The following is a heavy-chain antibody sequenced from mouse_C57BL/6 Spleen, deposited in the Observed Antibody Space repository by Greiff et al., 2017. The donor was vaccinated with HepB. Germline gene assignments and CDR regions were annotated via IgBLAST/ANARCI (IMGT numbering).Heavy chain of an antibody. V-gene: IGHV1-19*01. D-gene: IGHD2-4*01. CDR1: GYTFTDYY. J-gene: IGHJ3*01. Sequence: VQLQQSGPVLVKPGASVKMSCKASGYTFTDYYMNWVKQSHGKSLEWIGVINPYNGGTSYNQKFKGKATLTVDKSSSTAYMELNSLTSEDSAVYYCARSDYDYDRTWFAYWGQGTLVTVSA. CDR2: INPYNGGT. CDR3: ARSDYDYDRTWFAY.